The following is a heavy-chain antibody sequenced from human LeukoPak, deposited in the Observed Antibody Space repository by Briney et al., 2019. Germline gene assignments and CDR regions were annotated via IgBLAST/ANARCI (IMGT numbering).Heavy chain of an antibody. CDR3: ARWGAAAGSYYSDY. CDR2: IYYSGST. J-gene: IGHJ4*02. D-gene: IGHD6-13*01. CDR1: GVSISSGDYY. Sequence: PSETLSLTCTVSGVSISSGDYYWSWLRQPPGKGLEWIGYIYYSGSTYYNPSLKSRVTISVDTSKNQFSLKLSSVTAADTAVYYCARWGAAAGSYYSDYWGQGTLVTVSS. V-gene: IGHV4-30-4*01.